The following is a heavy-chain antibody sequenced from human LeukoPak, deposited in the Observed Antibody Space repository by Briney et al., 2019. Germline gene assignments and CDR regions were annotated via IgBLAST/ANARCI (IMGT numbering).Heavy chain of an antibody. D-gene: IGHD1-7*01. Sequence: GGSLRLSCAASGFTFSIYAMTWVRQAPGKGLEWVSAISGNSRDTHYIDSVKGRFTISRDNSKNTLYLQMNSLRAEDTAVYYCALYNWNSKRDLDYWGQGTLVTVSS. CDR3: ALYNWNSKRDLDY. CDR2: ISGNSRDT. V-gene: IGHV3-23*01. J-gene: IGHJ4*02. CDR1: GFTFSIYA.